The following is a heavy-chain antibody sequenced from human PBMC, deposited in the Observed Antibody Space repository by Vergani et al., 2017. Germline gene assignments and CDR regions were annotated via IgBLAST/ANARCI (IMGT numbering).Heavy chain of an antibody. V-gene: IGHV3-23*01. CDR2: ISGSGGNT. J-gene: IGHJ4*02. Sequence: EVQLLESGGGLVQPGGSLRLSCAASGFTFSSYAMSWVRQAPGKGLEWVSGISGSGGNTYYADSVKGRFTISRDNSKNTLYLQMNTLRAEDTALYYGAKRYSGSYAQNDHWGQGTLVTVSS. D-gene: IGHD1-26*01. CDR3: AKRYSGSYAQNDH. CDR1: GFTFSSYA.